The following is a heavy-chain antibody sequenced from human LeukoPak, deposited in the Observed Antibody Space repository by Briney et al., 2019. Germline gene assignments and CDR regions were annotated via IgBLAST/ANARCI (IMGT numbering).Heavy chain of an antibody. V-gene: IGHV3-30*18. CDR2: ISNDGSNK. Sequence: PGRSLRLSCAASGFIFSSYGMHWVRQAPGKGLEWVAFISNDGSNKYYAESVKGRCTISRDNFKNTVLLQVNSLRAEDMAVYYCTKGRNSGYEYYYGMDVWGQGTTVTVSS. CDR3: TKGRNSGYEYYYGMDV. J-gene: IGHJ6*02. CDR1: GFIFSSYG. D-gene: IGHD5-12*01.